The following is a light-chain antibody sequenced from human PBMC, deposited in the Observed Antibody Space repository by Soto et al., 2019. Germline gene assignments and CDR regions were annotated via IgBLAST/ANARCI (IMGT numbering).Light chain of an antibody. J-gene: IGKJ1*01. V-gene: IGKV3-20*01. Sequence: EIVLTQSPGTLSLSPGERATLSCRASQSVSTRSLAWYQQKPGQAPRLLISGASSRAADIPDRFSGSGSGTDFTLTINRLEPEDFAVYYCQQYDSTPRTFVQGTKV. CDR2: GAS. CDR3: QQYDSTPRT. CDR1: QSVSTRS.